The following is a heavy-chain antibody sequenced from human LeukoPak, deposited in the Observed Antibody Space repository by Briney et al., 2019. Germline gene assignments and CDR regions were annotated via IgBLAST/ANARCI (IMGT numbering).Heavy chain of an antibody. CDR3: ARDSSGWYDYFDY. Sequence: ASVKVSCKASGYSFNIYAMHWVRQAPGQRLEWMGWINAGNGDTKYSQKFQGRVTITRDTSASTAYMELSSLRSEDTAVYYCARDSSGWYDYFDYWGQGTLVTVSS. D-gene: IGHD6-19*01. J-gene: IGHJ4*02. CDR1: GYSFNIYA. CDR2: INAGNGDT. V-gene: IGHV1-3*01.